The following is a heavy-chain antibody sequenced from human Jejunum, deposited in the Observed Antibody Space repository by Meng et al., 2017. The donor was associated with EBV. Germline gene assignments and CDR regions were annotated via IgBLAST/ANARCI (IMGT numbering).Heavy chain of an antibody. CDR2: SKRTTDGGTT. D-gene: IGHD3-16*01. V-gene: IGHV3-15*02. CDR1: GFTVTNSH. CDR3: TDVGGDMI. J-gene: IGHJ4*02. Sequence: VEVGGGGGALSKPGESLILSCAASGFTVTNSHMTWVRQAPGKGLALVGRSKRTTDGGTTDYAVPVKGRFTISRDDSKNTLYLQMNSLKTEYTAVYYCTDVGGDMIWGQGILVTVSS.